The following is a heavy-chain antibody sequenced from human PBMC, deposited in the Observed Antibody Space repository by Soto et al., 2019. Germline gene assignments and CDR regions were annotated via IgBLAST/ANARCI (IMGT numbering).Heavy chain of an antibody. V-gene: IGHV3-11*01. CDR2: ISTGVISI. CDR3: AAMTIVPLYFAH. J-gene: IGHJ4*02. Sequence: GGSLRLSCAASGITFSEYYMSWIRQAPGKGLEWISYISTGVISIYYGDSVKGRFTVSRDNAKNTLYLQMDSLRAEDTAIYYCAAMTIVPLYFAHWGQGTAVTLSS. D-gene: IGHD3-10*01. CDR1: GITFSEYY.